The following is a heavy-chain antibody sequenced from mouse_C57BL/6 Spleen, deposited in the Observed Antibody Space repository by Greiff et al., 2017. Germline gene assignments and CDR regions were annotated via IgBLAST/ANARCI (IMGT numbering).Heavy chain of an antibody. Sequence: EVKVEESGGGLVQPGGSLSLSCAASGFTFTDYYMSWVRQPPGKALEWLGFIRNKANGYTTEYSASVKGRFTISRVNSQSILYLQMNALRAEDSATYYCARSFITTAFDVWGTGTTVTVSS. J-gene: IGHJ1*03. CDR1: GFTFTDYY. D-gene: IGHD1-1*01. V-gene: IGHV7-3*01. CDR3: ARSFITTAFDV. CDR2: IRNKANGYTT.